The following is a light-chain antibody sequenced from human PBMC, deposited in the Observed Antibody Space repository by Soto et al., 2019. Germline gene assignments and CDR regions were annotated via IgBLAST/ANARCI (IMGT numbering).Light chain of an antibody. CDR2: AAS. V-gene: IGKV1-39*01. J-gene: IGKJ4*01. CDR1: QSISSY. CDR3: QQSYSTPRG. Sequence: DIQMTQSPSSLSASVGDRVTITCRASQSISSYLNWYQQKPGKAPKLQIYAASSLQSGVPSRFSGSGSGTDFTLTISSLQPEDFATYYCQQSYSTPRGFGGGTKVDIK.